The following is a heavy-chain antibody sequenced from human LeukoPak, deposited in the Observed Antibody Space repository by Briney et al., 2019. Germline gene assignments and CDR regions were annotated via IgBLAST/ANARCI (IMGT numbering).Heavy chain of an antibody. Sequence: GGSLRLSCAASGFTFSNAWMSWVRQAPGKGLEWVGRIKSKTDGGTTDYAAPVKGRFTISRDDSKNTLYLQMNSLKTEDTAVYYCTTSHYYDSSTLSDYWGQGTLVTVSS. V-gene: IGHV3-15*01. CDR1: GFTFSNAW. CDR3: TTSHYYDSSTLSDY. D-gene: IGHD3-22*01. J-gene: IGHJ4*02. CDR2: IKSKTDGGTT.